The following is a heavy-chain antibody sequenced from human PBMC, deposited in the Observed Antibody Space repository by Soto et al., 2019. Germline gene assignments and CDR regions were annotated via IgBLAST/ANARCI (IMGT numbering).Heavy chain of an antibody. Sequence: VGSLRLSCEASGFTFSRYGMHWVRQAPGMGLEWVAVISWDGLAQYYGDSVKGRFTISRDNSQSTLYLQMNSLRTEDTAIYYCAKETIQVGGPNYFDYWGQGVLVTVSS. CDR2: ISWDGLAQ. CDR1: GFTFSRYG. V-gene: IGHV3-30*18. CDR3: AKETIQVGGPNYFDY. D-gene: IGHD1-1*01. J-gene: IGHJ4*02.